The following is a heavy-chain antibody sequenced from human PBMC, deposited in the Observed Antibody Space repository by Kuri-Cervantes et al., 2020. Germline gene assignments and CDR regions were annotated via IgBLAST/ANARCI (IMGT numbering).Heavy chain of an antibody. CDR1: GGSFSGYY. CDR3: ARGWSTMVGD. V-gene: IGHV4-34*01. CDR2: INHSGST. D-gene: IGHD3-10*01. J-gene: IGHJ4*02. Sequence: SEALSLTCAVYGGSFSGYYWSWIRQPPGKGLEWIGEINHSGSTNYNPSLKSRVSISVDTSKNQFSLKLSPVTAADTAVYYCARGWSTMVGDWGQGTLVTVSS.